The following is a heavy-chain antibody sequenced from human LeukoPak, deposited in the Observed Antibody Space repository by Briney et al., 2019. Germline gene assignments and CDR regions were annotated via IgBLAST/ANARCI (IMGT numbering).Heavy chain of an antibody. CDR3: AGHHDYGFDY. J-gene: IGHJ4*02. Sequence: SVKVSCKASGGTFSSYTISWVRQAPGQGLEWMGRIIPILGIANYAQKFQGRVTITADKSTSTAYMVLSSLRSEDPAVYYCAGHHDYGFDYWGQGTLVTVSS. CDR1: GGTFSSYT. CDR2: IIPILGIA. V-gene: IGHV1-69*02. D-gene: IGHD4-17*01.